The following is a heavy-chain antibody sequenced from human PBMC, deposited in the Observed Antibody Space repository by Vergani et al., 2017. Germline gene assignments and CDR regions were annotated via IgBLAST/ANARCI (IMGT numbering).Heavy chain of an antibody. Sequence: EVQLVESGGGLIQPGGSLRLSCAASGFTVSSNYMSWVRQAPGKGLEGVSVIYSGGSTDYADSVKGRFTISRDNSKNTLYLQMNSLRAEDTAVYYCARDRGEGSSQRDYYYYGMDVWGQGTTVTVSS. D-gene: IGHD6-13*01. CDR2: IYSGGST. CDR3: ARDRGEGSSQRDYYYYGMDV. V-gene: IGHV3-53*01. CDR1: GFTVSSNY. J-gene: IGHJ6*02.